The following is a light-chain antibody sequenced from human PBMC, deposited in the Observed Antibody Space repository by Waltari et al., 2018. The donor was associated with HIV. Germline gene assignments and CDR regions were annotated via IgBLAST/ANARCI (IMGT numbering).Light chain of an antibody. CDR1: SSDVGGYNY. CDR2: EVS. CDR3: SSYTSSSTLVV. J-gene: IGLJ3*02. V-gene: IGLV2-14*01. Sequence: QSALTQPASVSGSPGQSITISCTRTSSDVGGYNYVSWYQQHPGKAPKLMIYEVSNRPSGVSNRFSGSKSGNTASLTISVLQAEDEADYYCSSYTSSSTLVVFGGGTKLTVL.